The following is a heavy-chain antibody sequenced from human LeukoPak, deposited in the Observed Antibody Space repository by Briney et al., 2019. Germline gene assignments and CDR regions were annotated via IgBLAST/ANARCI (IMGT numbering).Heavy chain of an antibody. CDR2: MNPNSGNT. CDR3: AREGGIFGVVINWFDP. V-gene: IGHV1-8*01. CDR1: GYTFTSYD. D-gene: IGHD3-3*01. J-gene: IGHJ5*02. Sequence: GASVKVSCKASGYTFTSYDINWVRQATGQGLEWMGWMNPNSGNTGYAQKFQGRVTMTRNTSISTAYMELSSLRSEDTAVYYCAREGGIFGVVINWFDPWGQGTLVTVSS.